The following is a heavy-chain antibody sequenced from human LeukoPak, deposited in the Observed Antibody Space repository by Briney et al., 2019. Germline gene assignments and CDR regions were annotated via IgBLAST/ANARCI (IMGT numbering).Heavy chain of an antibody. CDR1: GGSFSGYY. V-gene: IGHV4-34*01. CDR2: INHSGST. CDR3: ARVPPTYSSGWHDAFDI. Sequence: SETLSLTCAVYGGSFSGYYWSWIRQPPGKGLEWIGEINHSGSTNYNPSLKSRVTISVDTSKNQFSLKLSSVTAADTAVYYCARVPPTYSSGWHDAFDIWGQGTMVTVSS. J-gene: IGHJ3*02. D-gene: IGHD6-19*01.